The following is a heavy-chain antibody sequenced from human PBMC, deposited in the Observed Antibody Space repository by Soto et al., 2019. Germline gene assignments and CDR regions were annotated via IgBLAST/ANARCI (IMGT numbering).Heavy chain of an antibody. CDR2: INHSGST. V-gene: IGHV4-34*01. D-gene: IGHD4-17*01. Sequence: QVQLQQWGAGLLKPSETLSLTCAVYGGSFRDYYWSWIRQPPGKGLEWIGEINHSGSTNYNPSLKSRVIISVDTSKNQFSLTMTSVIAADRAVYYCATLTLDGEGGYNWFDPWGQGTLVTVSS. CDR3: ATLTLDGEGGYNWFDP. CDR1: GGSFRDYY. J-gene: IGHJ5*02.